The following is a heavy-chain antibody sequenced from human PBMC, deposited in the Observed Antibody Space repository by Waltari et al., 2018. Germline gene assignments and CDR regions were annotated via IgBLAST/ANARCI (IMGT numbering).Heavy chain of an antibody. Sequence: EVQLLESGGALVQPRRSLGLSCAASGITFSNYAINWVRLAPGTGLVWVSATTVGDDTYYADSVKGRFTISRDTSKDTVNLQINGLRAEDTAVYYCATPFYNWDDPLHSWGQGTLVTVSS. J-gene: IGHJ4*02. CDR2: TTVGDDT. V-gene: IGHV3-23*01. CDR3: ATPFYNWDDPLHS. D-gene: IGHD1-20*01. CDR1: GITFSNYA.